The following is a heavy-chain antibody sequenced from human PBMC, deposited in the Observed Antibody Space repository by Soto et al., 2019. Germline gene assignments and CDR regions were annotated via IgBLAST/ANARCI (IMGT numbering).Heavy chain of an antibody. CDR1: GFTFSSYS. J-gene: IGHJ4*02. V-gene: IGHV3-21*01. Sequence: GGSLRLSCAASGFTFSSYSMNWVRQAPGKGLEWVSSISSSSSYIYYADSVKGRFTISRDNAKNSLYLQMNSLRAEDTAVYYCAREVVVAAIAMYYFDYWGQGTLVTVSS. D-gene: IGHD2-15*01. CDR2: ISSSSSYI. CDR3: AREVVVAAIAMYYFDY.